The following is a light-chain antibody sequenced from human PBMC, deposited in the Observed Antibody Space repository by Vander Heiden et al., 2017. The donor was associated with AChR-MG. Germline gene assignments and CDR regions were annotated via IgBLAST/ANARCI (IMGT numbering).Light chain of an antibody. CDR3: QQYNNWPLT. J-gene: IGKJ4*01. Sequence: IVMTQSPATLSVSPGERATLPCRASQTVTSNLAWYQQKPGQAPRLVIYGASTRATDIPARFSGSGSGTEFTLTISSLQSEDFAVYYCQQYNNWPLTFGGGTEVEIK. CDR1: QTVTSN. V-gene: IGKV3-15*01. CDR2: GAS.